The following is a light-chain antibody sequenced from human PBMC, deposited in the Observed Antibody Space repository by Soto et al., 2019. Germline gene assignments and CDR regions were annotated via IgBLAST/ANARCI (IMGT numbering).Light chain of an antibody. J-gene: IGLJ1*01. V-gene: IGLV2-14*01. CDR2: EVT. Sequence: QSVLTQPASVSGSPGQSIAISCTGTSSDVGGYDYVSWYQQHPDKAPKLIIYEVTKRPSGVSNRFSGSKSGNTASLTISGLQPDDEADYYCSSHTSGDTRVFGSGTRSPS. CDR1: SSDVGGYDY. CDR3: SSHTSGDTRV.